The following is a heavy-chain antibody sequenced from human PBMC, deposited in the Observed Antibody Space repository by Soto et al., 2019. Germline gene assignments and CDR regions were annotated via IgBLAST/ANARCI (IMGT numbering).Heavy chain of an antibody. CDR1: GYTFTGYY. CDR2: INPNSGGT. D-gene: IGHD1-26*01. J-gene: IGHJ6*02. Sequence: ASVKVSCKASGYTFTGYYMHWVRQAPGQGLEWMGWINPNSGGTNYAQKFQGWVTMTRDTSISTAYMELSRLRSDDTAVYYCARSREGREKSMEENYSGMDVWGQGTMVTVSS. CDR3: ARSREGREKSMEENYSGMDV. V-gene: IGHV1-2*04.